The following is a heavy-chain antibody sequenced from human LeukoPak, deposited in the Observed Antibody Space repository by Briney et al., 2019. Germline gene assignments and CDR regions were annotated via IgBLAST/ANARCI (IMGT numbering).Heavy chain of an antibody. CDR2: TSSSGSTI. CDR1: GFTFSDYY. CDR3: ARAGILGAVAGRLDY. V-gene: IGHV3-11*01. D-gene: IGHD6-19*01. J-gene: IGHJ4*02. Sequence: KSGGSLRLSCAASGFTFSDYYMSWIRQAPGKGLEWVSYTSSSGSTIYYADSVKGRFTISRDNAKNSLYLQMNSLRAEDTALYYCARAGILGAVAGRLDYWGQGTLVTVSS.